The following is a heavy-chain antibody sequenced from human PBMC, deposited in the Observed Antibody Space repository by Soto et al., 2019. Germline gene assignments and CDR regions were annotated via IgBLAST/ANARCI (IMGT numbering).Heavy chain of an antibody. Sequence: ASVKVSCKXSGYTFTSYGISWVRQAPGQGLEWMGWISAYNGNTNYAQKLQGRVTMTTDTSTSTAYMELRSLRSDDTAVYYCARDGVLRFLEWLSTKNWFDPWGQGTLVTVSS. D-gene: IGHD3-3*01. CDR2: ISAYNGNT. V-gene: IGHV1-18*01. CDR1: GYTFTSYG. J-gene: IGHJ5*02. CDR3: ARDGVLRFLEWLSTKNWFDP.